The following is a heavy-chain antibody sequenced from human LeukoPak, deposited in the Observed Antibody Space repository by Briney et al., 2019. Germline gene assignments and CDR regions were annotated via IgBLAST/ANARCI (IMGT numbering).Heavy chain of an antibody. CDR1: GFTVSSNS. D-gene: IGHD1-14*01. CDR2: IYSGGST. CDR3: AKGDKPGY. J-gene: IGHJ4*02. V-gene: IGHV3-53*05. Sequence: GGSLRLSCTVSGFTVSSNSMSWVRQAPGKGLEWVSFIYSGGSTQYSDSVKGRFTISRDNSKNTLYLQMNSLRAEDTAVYYCAKGDKPGYWGQGTLITVSS.